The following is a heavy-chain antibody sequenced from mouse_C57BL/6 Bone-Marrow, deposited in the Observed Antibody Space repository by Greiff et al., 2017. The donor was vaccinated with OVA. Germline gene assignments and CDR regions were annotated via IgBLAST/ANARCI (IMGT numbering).Heavy chain of an antibody. Sequence: EVQVVESGGGLVKPGGSLKLSCAASGFTFSSYAMSWVRQTPEKRLEWVATISDGGSYTYYPDNVKGRFTISRDNAKNNLYLQMSHLKSEDTAMYYCARDLRGPFDYWGQGTTLTVSS. CDR2: ISDGGSYT. CDR1: GFTFSSYA. D-gene: IGHD3-1*01. CDR3: ARDLRGPFDY. J-gene: IGHJ2*01. V-gene: IGHV5-4*01.